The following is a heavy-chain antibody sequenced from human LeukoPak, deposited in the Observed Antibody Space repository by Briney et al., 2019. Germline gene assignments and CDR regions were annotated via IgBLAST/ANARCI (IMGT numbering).Heavy chain of an antibody. V-gene: IGHV1-2*02. J-gene: IGHJ5*02. CDR1: RYTFTGYY. CDR2: INPNSGGT. CDR3: ARGGYCSSTSCYLDWFDP. D-gene: IGHD2-2*01. Sequence: EASVKVSCKASRYTFTGYYMHWVRQAPGQGLEWMGWINPNSGGTNYAQKFQGRVTMTRDTSISTAYMELSRLRSDDTAVYYCARGGYCSSTSCYLDWFDPWGQGTLVTVSS.